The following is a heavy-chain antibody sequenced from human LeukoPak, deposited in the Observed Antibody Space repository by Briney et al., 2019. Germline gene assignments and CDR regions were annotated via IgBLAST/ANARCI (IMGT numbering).Heavy chain of an antibody. CDR3: AGGSITMIVVVIVGAFDI. J-gene: IGHJ3*02. V-gene: IGHV1-69*01. CDR1: GGTFSSYA. Sequence: SVKVSRKASGGTFSSYAISWVRQAPGQGLEWMGGIIPIFGTANYAQKFQGRVTITADESTSTAYMELSSLRSEDTAVYYCAGGSITMIVVVIVGAFDIWGQGTMVTVSS. D-gene: IGHD3-22*01. CDR2: IIPIFGTA.